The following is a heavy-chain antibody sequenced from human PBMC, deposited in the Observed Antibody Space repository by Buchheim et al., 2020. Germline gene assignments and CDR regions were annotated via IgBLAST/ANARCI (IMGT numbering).Heavy chain of an antibody. CDR3: AGDIYGPAKGPGIDV. V-gene: IGHV4-59*13. D-gene: IGHD3-10*01. CDR2: LYYIGGA. J-gene: IGHJ6*02. CDR1: GDPISSSH. Sequence: QVQLQESGPGLVKPSETLSLTCTVSGDPISSSHWSWIRQTPGKGLEWIGHLYYIGGARYNPSLKSRVALSTGESKRQHSPNLTSVPSADTAVYYCAGDIYGPAKGPGIDVWGQGTT.